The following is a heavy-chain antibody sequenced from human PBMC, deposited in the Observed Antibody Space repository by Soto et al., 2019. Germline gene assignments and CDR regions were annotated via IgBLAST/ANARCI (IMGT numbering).Heavy chain of an antibody. CDR3: ARSIQLWTPFDY. V-gene: IGHV4-34*12. D-gene: IGHD5-18*01. J-gene: IGHJ4*02. CDR2: IIHSGST. Sequence: SETLSLTCVVNGGSFSGYYWTWIRQSPGKGLEWIGEIIHSGSTKYNPSLKSRVTISVDTSKNQFSLKLSSVTAADTAVYYCARSIQLWTPFDYWGQGTLVTVS. CDR1: GGSFSGYY.